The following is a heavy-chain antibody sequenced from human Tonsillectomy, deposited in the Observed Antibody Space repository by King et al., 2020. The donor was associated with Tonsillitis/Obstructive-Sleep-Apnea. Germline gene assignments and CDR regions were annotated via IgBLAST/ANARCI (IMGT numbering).Heavy chain of an antibody. Sequence: VQLVESGGGVVQPGRSLRLSCAASGFTFSSYAMHWVRQAPGKGLEWVAVIAYDGSNKYYADSVKGRFTISRDNSKNTLYLQMNSLRAEDTAVYYCARDRGPARLGVGRYWGQGTRVTVSS. V-gene: IGHV3-30*04. CDR2: IAYDGSNK. CDR1: GFTFSSYA. J-gene: IGHJ4*02. D-gene: IGHD3-10*01. CDR3: ARDRGPARLGVGRY.